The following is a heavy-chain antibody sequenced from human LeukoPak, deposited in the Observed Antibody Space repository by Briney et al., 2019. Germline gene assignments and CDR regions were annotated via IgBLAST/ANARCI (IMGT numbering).Heavy chain of an antibody. CDR1: GGSISSGSYY. D-gene: IGHD2-21*01. Sequence: PSQTLSLTCSVSGGSISSGSYYWSWIRQPAGKGLEWIGRIYTSGSTNYSPSLKSRVTISLDTSKNQFSLRLSSVTAADTAVYYCARGHSRYYFDYWGQGTLVTVSS. CDR2: IYTSGST. CDR3: ARGHSRYYFDY. V-gene: IGHV4-61*02. J-gene: IGHJ4*02.